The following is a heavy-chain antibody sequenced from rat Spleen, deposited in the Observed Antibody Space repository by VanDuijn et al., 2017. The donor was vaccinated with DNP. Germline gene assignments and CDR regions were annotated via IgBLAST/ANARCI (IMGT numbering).Heavy chain of an antibody. Sequence: EVQLQESGPGLVKPSQSLSLTCSVTGYSITSNHKWSWIRKFPGNELEWMGYINNAGSTNYNPSLKGRFSITRDTSKNQFFLQVNSVTTEDTATYYCARQPTGMDYWGQGVMVSVSS. D-gene: IGHD1-7*01. CDR3: ARQPTGMDY. CDR2: INNAGST. V-gene: IGHV3-3*01. J-gene: IGHJ2*01. CDR1: GYSITSNHK.